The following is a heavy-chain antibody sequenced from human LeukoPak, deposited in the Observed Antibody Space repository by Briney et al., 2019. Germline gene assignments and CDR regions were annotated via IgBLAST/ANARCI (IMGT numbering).Heavy chain of an antibody. CDR3: AKDGTIFGVTYLDS. CDR2: ISAGGST. J-gene: IGHJ4*02. V-gene: IGHV3-23*01. Sequence: GGSLRLSCAASGFTFSSYAMSWVRQAPGKRLEWVSSISAGGSTYYADSVKGRFTISRDNSKNTLFLQMNSLRAEDTAVYYCAKDGTIFGVTYLDSWGQGTLVTVSS. CDR1: GFTFSSYA. D-gene: IGHD3-3*01.